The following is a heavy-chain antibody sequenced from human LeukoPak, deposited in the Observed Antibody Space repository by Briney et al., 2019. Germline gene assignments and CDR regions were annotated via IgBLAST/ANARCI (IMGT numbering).Heavy chain of an antibody. CDR2: IRSEAYGYTT. D-gene: IGHD3-10*01. CDR3: ARGPILLWIHNGMDV. J-gene: IGHJ6*02. V-gene: IGHV3-49*04. Sequence: GGXLRLSCLGSGFIFGEHAISWVRQAPGKALEWVGFIRSEAYGYTTEYAASVSGRFIISRDNTRGIAYLQMNNLKIEDTAVYYCARGPILLWIHNGMDVWGPGTTVTVSS. CDR1: GFIFGEHA.